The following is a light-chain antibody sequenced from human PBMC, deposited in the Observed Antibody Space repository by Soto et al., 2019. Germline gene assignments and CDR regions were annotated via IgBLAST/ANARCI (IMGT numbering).Light chain of an antibody. J-gene: IGKJ1*01. CDR2: AAS. V-gene: IGKV1-27*01. CDR1: EDIRTY. Sequence: DIQVTQSPSSLSASAGDRVSISCRASEDIRTYLAWYQQKPGQVPKVLIYAASTLRSGVPSRFSGSGSGTDFTLTISSLQPADVATYFCQKYDRAPRTFGQGTRVEIK. CDR3: QKYDRAPRT.